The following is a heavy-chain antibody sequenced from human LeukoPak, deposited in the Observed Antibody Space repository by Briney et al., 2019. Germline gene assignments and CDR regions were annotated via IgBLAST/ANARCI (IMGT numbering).Heavy chain of an antibody. CDR2: ISYDGSNK. D-gene: IGHD2-2*01. V-gene: IGHV3-30*03. J-gene: IGHJ4*02. Sequence: GRSLRLSCAASGFTFSSYGMHWVRQAPGKGPEWVAVISYDGSNKYYADSVKGRFTISRDNSKNTLYLQMNSLRAEDTAVYYCASYCSSTSCYSPIDYWGQGTLVTVSS. CDR1: GFTFSSYG. CDR3: ASYCSSTSCYSPIDY.